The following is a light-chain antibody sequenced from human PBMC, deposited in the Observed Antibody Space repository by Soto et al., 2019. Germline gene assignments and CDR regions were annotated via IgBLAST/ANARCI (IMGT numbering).Light chain of an antibody. CDR2: NNN. CDR1: SSNMGNNC. J-gene: IGLJ1*01. CDR3: GTWDSSLSASV. V-gene: IGLV1-51*01. Sequence: QSVVTQPPSVSAAPVQKVTICCSGRSSNMGNNCVAWYQQLPGTATKLLIYNNNTRPSGITERFSGSKSGTSATLSITGFQTGEEADYYCGTWDSSLSASVFGTGTKVTVL.